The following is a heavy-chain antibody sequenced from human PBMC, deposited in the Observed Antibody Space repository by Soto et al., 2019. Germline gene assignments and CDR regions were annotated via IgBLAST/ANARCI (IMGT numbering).Heavy chain of an antibody. CDR1: GVTIRTNY. CDR3: VKELLVGAPDDY. D-gene: IGHD1-26*01. CDR2: FYSGRLT. V-gene: IGHV3-53*01. Sequence: PGGSLRLSCVASGVTIRTNYMSWVRQAPGKGLEWVSVFYSGRLTHYADSVKGRFTISVDSSKNTLYLQMNSLRADDTAVYYCVKELLVGAPDDYWGQGTLVTVSS. J-gene: IGHJ4*02.